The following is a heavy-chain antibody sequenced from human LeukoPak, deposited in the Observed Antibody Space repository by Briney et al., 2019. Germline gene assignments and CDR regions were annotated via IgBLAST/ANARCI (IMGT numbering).Heavy chain of an antibody. V-gene: IGHV4-38-2*02. CDR3: ATYDYGDYSPNFDY. CDR2: IYHSGST. CDR1: GYSISSGYY. J-gene: IGHJ4*02. D-gene: IGHD4-17*01. Sequence: SETLSLTCTVSGYSISSGYYWGWIRQPPGKGLEWIGSIYHSGSTYYNPSLKSRVTISVDTSKNQFSLKLSSVTAADTAVYYCATYDYGDYSPNFDYWGQGTLVTVSS.